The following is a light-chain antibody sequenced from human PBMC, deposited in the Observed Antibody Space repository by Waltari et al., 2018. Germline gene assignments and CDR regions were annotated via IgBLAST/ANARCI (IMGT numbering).Light chain of an antibody. CDR1: TGTVTSGHY. V-gene: IGLV7-46*01. Sequence: QAVVTQEPSLTVSPGGTVTLTCGSSTGTVTSGHYPYWFQQKPGQAPRTLFYDTNNKYSWTPAQFSGSLLGGKAALTLSGAQPEDEADYYCLLSFGDARPVFGGGTKLTVL. J-gene: IGLJ2*01. CDR3: LLSFGDARPV. CDR2: DTN.